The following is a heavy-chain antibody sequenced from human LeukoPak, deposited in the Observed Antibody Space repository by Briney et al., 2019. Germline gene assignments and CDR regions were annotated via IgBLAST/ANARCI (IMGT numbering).Heavy chain of an antibody. D-gene: IGHD6-13*01. CDR3: ARSFLSIAAAATDY. J-gene: IGHJ4*02. CDR1: GFTFSSYS. Sequence: GGSLRLSCAASGFTFSSYSMNWVRHAPGKGLEWGSSISSSSSYIYYADSVKGRFTISRDNAKNSLYLQMNSLRAEDTAVYYCARSFLSIAAAATDYWGQGTLVTVSS. CDR2: ISSSSSYI. V-gene: IGHV3-21*01.